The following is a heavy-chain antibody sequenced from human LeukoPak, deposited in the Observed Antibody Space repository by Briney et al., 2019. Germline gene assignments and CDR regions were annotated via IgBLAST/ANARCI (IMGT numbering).Heavy chain of an antibody. Sequence: GGSLRLSCAASGFTFSDYYMSWIRQAPGKGLEWVSYISSSGSTIYYADSVKGQFTISRDNAKNSLYLQMNSLGAEDTAVYYCARGTNYYDSSGYYYWGQGTLVTVSS. J-gene: IGHJ4*02. CDR2: ISSSGSTI. D-gene: IGHD3-22*01. CDR1: GFTFSDYY. CDR3: ARGTNYYDSSGYYY. V-gene: IGHV3-11*01.